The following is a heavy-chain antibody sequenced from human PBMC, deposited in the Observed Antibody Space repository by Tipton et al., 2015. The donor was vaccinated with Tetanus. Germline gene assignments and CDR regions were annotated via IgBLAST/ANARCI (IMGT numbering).Heavy chain of an antibody. J-gene: IGHJ3*02. V-gene: IGHV4-4*07. CDR2: IYVTGAI. D-gene: IGHD3-22*01. Sequence: TLSLTCSVSGGSISNYYWNWIRQPAGKGLEWIGRIYVTGAINYSPALQSRVTMSGDTAKNHFSLRLGSVTAANAAMYYCAREDVYYHDGSGFYAFDIWGRGTMVAVSS. CDR3: AREDVYYHDGSGFYAFDI. CDR1: GGSISNYY.